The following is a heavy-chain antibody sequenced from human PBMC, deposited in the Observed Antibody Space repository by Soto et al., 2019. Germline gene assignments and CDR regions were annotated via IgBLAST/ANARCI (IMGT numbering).Heavy chain of an antibody. D-gene: IGHD4-4*01. Sequence: QITLKESGPTLVKPTQTLTLTCSFSGFSLTTGGVGVGWIRQPPGKAPECLALIYWDDDQRYSPSLRSRLTITKDTSKNQVVLTMTNMDPVDTATYYCALLQTFTNNFDYWGQGTLVTVSS. CDR3: ALLQTFTNNFDY. CDR2: IYWDDDQ. CDR1: GFSLTTGGVG. V-gene: IGHV2-5*02. J-gene: IGHJ4*02.